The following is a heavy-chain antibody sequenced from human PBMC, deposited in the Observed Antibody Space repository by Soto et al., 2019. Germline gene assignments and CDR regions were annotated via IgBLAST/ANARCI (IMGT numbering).Heavy chain of an antibody. CDR1: GYTFTGYY. Sequence: QVQLVQSGAEVKKPGASVKVSCKASGYTFTGYYMHWVRQAPGQGLELMGWINPNSGGTNYAQKFQGRVTMTRDTSISTAYMELSRLRSDDTAVYYCARESRGDVIVYWPYYYYGMDVWGQGTTVTVSS. CDR3: ARESRGDVIVYWPYYYYGMDV. CDR2: INPNSGGT. J-gene: IGHJ6*02. D-gene: IGHD2-8*02. V-gene: IGHV1-2*02.